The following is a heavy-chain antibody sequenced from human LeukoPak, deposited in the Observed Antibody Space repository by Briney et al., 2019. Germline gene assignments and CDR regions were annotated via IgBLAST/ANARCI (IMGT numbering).Heavy chain of an antibody. CDR2: IYCSGSD. V-gene: IGHV4-30-4*01. CDR3: ARGRFYGSSGDS. J-gene: IGHJ4*02. CDR1: GGSISSGDYY. D-gene: IGHD3-10*01. Sequence: SETLSLTCTVSGGSISSGDYYWSWIRQPPGKGLEWIGYIYCSGSDSYNPSLKSRVTISVDTSKNQFSLRLSSVTAADAAVYYCARGRFYGSSGDSWGQGSLVTVSS.